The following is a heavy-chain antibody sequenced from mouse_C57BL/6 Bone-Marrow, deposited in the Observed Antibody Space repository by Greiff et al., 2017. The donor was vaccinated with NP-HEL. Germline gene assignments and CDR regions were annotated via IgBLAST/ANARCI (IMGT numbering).Heavy chain of an antibody. CDR2: IYPGGGYT. Sequence: QVQLQQSGAELVRPGTSVKMSCKASGYTFTNYWIGWAKQRPGHGLEWIGDIYPGGGYTNYNEKFKGKATLTADKSSSTAYMKCSILTSEDSAIDYCARNYYGSSYYFDYWGQGTTLTVSS. J-gene: IGHJ2*01. CDR1: GYTFTNYW. CDR3: ARNYYGSSYYFDY. V-gene: IGHV1-63*01. D-gene: IGHD1-1*01.